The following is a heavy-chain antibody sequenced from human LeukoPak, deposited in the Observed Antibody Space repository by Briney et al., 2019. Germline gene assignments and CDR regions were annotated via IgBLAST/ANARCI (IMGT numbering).Heavy chain of an antibody. CDR3: ARVDKAMSAFDP. Sequence: SETLSLTCAVYGGSFSTYYWNWIRQPPGKRLEWIGQINPSGTTNYTPSLKSRVTMSVDTSKKQVSLKLSSVTDADTAVYYCARVDKAMSAFDPWGQGTLVTVSS. J-gene: IGHJ5*02. CDR1: GGSFSTYY. CDR2: INPSGTT. D-gene: IGHD5-18*01. V-gene: IGHV4-34*01.